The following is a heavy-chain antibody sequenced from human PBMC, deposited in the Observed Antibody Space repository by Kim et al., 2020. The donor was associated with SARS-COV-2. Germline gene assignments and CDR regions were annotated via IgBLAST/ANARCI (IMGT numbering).Heavy chain of an antibody. CDR3: ARVGLWFRELSVKAFD. D-gene: IGHD3-10*01. CDR1: GGSISSSSYY. Sequence: SETLSLTCTVSGGSISSSSYYWGWIRQPPGKGLEWIGSIYYSGSTYYNPSLKSRVTISVDTSKNQFSLKLSSVTAADTAVYYCARVGLWFRELSVKAFD. V-gene: IGHV4-39*07. CDR2: IYYSGST. J-gene: IGHJ3*02.